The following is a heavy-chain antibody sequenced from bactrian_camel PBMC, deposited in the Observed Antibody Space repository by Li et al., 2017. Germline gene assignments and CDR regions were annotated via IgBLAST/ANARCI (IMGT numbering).Heavy chain of an antibody. CDR3: AADTTYHGLRRDYGY. J-gene: IGHJ4*01. V-gene: IGHV3-2*01. CDR1: GITFSNVW. D-gene: IGHD7*01. CDR2: ISFDISTT. Sequence: HVQLVESGGGLVQPGGSLRLSCAASGITFSNVWMSWVRQAPGLGLEWVSSISFDISTTQYADSVKGRFTISRDNAKNTLYLQMNSLKPEDAAMYYCAADTTYHGLRRDYGYWGQGTQVTVS.